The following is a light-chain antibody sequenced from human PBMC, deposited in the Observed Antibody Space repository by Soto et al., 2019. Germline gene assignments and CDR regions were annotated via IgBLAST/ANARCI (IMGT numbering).Light chain of an antibody. CDR1: QSVSSL. J-gene: IGKJ5*01. Sequence: EVVMTQYPATLSLSPGERATLAGRASQSVSSLLAWYQQKPGQAPRLLIYRASTRATGISGRFSGSGSGTEFTLTITSLQSEDFAVYYCQQYNEWTITFGQGTRLEIK. V-gene: IGKV3-15*01. CDR3: QQYNEWTIT. CDR2: RAS.